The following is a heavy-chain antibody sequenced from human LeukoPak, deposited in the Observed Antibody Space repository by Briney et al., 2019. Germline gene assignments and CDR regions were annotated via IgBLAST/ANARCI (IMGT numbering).Heavy chain of an antibody. CDR3: AKARKRGYAYGSVDS. Sequence: GGSLRLSCAASGFTFDDYTMHWVRQAPAKGLEWVSVISFDGRNSFYADSVKGRFTVSRDNKKKSLFLQMNSLRDEDTALYYCAKARKRGYAYGSVDSWGRGTLVTVSS. D-gene: IGHD5-18*01. V-gene: IGHV3-43*01. CDR1: GFTFDDYT. CDR2: ISFDGRNS. J-gene: IGHJ4*02.